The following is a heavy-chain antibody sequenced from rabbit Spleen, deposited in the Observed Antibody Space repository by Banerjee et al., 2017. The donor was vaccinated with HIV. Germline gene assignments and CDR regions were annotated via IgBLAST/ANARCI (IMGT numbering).Heavy chain of an antibody. V-gene: IGHV1S7*01. J-gene: IGHJ4*01. CDR2: IDPVFGST. CDR3: AREGGSSGGYYVPYFNL. Sequence: QLEESGGGLVKPEGSLKLSCKASGFDFSSYYMSWVRQAPGKGLEWIGYIDPVFGSTYYANWVTGRFTISSHNAQNTLYLQLNSLTAADTATYFCAREGGSSGGYYVPYFNLWGPGTLVTVS. D-gene: IGHD1-1*01. CDR1: GFDFSSYY.